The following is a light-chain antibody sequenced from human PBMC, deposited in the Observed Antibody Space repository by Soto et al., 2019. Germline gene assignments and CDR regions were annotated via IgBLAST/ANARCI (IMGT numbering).Light chain of an antibody. CDR2: AAS. CDR3: QQSHSTLSIT. Sequence: DIQMTQSPSSLSASVGDRVTITCRASESISRHLNWYQQKPGKAPKLLIYAASSLQNGVPSRFSGSGSGTDFTPTISNLQPEDFATYYCQQSHSTLSITFGQGTRLEIK. J-gene: IGKJ5*01. V-gene: IGKV1-39*01. CDR1: ESISRH.